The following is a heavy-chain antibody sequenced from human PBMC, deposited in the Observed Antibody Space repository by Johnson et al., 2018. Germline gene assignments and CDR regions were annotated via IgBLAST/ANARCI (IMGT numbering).Heavy chain of an antibody. CDR1: GFTFDDYA. J-gene: IGHJ6*02. Sequence: EVQLLESGGGLVQPGRSLRLSCAASGFTFDDYAMHWVRQAPGKGLEWVSGISWNSDNIASADSVKGRFTISRDNAKNSLYLQMNSLRAEDTAGYYCARGTATVAYYGMVVWGQGTTVTVSS. D-gene: IGHD5-18*01. CDR2: ISWNSDNI. V-gene: IGHV3-9*01. CDR3: ARGTATVAYYGMVV.